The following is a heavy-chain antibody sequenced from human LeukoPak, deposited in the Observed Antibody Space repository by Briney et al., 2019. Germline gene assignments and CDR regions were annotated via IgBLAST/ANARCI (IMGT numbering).Heavy chain of an antibody. D-gene: IGHD3-16*01. CDR3: ARIDYATFDC. Sequence: SETLSLTCTLSGGSISSSSYYWGWIRQPPGKGLEWIGSFFYSGSNYYNPSLKSRVTISVDTSKNQFSLNLRSVTAADTAVYYCARIDYATFDCWGPGTLVTVSS. J-gene: IGHJ4*02. V-gene: IGHV4-39*07. CDR2: FFYSGSN. CDR1: GGSISSSSYY.